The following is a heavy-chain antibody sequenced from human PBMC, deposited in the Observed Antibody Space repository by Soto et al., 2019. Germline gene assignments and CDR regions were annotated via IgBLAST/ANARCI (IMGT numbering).Heavy chain of an antibody. CDR1: GFSLTTDRVG. Sequence: QITLKESGPTLVKPTQTLTLTCTFTGFSLTTDRVGVGWIRQPPGEALEWLVVIYWDDSKTYRPSLESRLTITKDTSKNRVALTLTNMDSLDRATYYCAHAYGGRSLYWGQGTLVTASS. J-gene: IGHJ4*02. CDR3: AHAYGGRSLY. CDR2: IYWDDSK. V-gene: IGHV2-5*02. D-gene: IGHD3-16*01.